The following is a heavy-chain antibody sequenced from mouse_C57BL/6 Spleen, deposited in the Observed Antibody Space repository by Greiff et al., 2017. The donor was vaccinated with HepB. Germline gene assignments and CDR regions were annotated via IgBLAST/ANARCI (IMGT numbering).Heavy chain of an antibody. Sequence: QVQLQQSGPELVKPGASVKISCKASGYSFTSYYIHWVKQRPGQGLEWIGWIYPGSGNTKYNEKFKGKATLTADTSSSTAYMQLSSLTSEDSAVYYCARKKGYAMDYWGQGTSVTVSS. J-gene: IGHJ4*01. CDR1: GYSFTSYY. CDR3: ARKKGYAMDY. CDR2: IYPGSGNT. V-gene: IGHV1-66*01.